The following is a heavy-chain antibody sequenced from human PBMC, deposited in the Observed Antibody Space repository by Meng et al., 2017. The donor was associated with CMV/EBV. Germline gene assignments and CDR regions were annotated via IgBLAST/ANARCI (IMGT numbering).Heavy chain of an antibody. J-gene: IGHJ4*02. Sequence: EVQLVESGGGLVKPGGSLRLSCTGSGSGFIFSNLWINWVLQAPGKGLEWVGRIKSKFDGETTDYAAPVKGRFTISRDDSRNTLYLYMNSLKTEDTAVYYCTTDRPRSGGKTHDYWGQGTLVTVSS. V-gene: IGHV3-15*01. CDR2: IKSKFDGETT. CDR3: TTDRPRSGGKTHDY. CDR1: GFIFSNLW. D-gene: IGHD4-23*01.